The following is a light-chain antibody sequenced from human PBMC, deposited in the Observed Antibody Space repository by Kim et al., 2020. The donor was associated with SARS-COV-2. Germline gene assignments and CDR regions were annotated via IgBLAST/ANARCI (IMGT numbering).Light chain of an antibody. Sequence: VALGQTVRITCQGDRLRRYYTSWYQQKPGQAPILVIYGKNNRPSGIPDRFSGSSSGNTASLTITGTQAGDEAEYYCNARDSNDNVVFGGGTQLTVL. CDR2: GKN. CDR1: RLRRYY. CDR3: NARDSNDNVV. V-gene: IGLV3-19*01. J-gene: IGLJ2*01.